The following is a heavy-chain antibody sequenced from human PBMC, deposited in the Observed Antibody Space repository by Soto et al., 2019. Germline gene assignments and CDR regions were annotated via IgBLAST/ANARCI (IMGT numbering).Heavy chain of an antibody. CDR3: AKDQGQLLLSLFDY. V-gene: IGHV3-30*18. CDR1: GFTFSSYG. J-gene: IGHJ4*02. CDR2: ISYDGSNK. D-gene: IGHD2-15*01. Sequence: QVQLVESGGGVVQPGRSLRLSCAASGFTFSSYGMHWVRQAPGKGLVWVAVISYDGSNKYYADSVKGRFTISRDNSKNTLYRQMNSLRAEDTAVYYCAKDQGQLLLSLFDYWGQGTLVTVSS.